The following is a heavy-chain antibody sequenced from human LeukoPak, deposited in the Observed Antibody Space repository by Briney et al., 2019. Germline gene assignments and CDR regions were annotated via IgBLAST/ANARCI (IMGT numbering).Heavy chain of an antibody. V-gene: IGHV1-69*13. CDR2: IIPIFGTA. J-gene: IGHJ4*02. CDR3: ARSTYYDFWSGYYSPNPIDY. D-gene: IGHD3-3*01. Sequence: SVKISCKASGGTFSSYAISWVRQAPGQGLEWMGGIIPIFGTANYAQKFQGRVTITADESTSTAYMELSSLRSEDTAVYYCARSTYYDFWSGYYSPNPIDYWGQGTLVTVSS. CDR1: GGTFSSYA.